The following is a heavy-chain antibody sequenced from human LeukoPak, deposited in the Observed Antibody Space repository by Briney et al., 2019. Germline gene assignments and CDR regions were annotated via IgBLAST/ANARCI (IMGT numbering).Heavy chain of an antibody. CDR1: GFTFSNYW. Sequence: PGGSLRLSCVVSGFTFSNYWMSWVRQAPGKGLEWVASIKEDGSDKYYVDSVKGRFTVSRDNAKNSLYLQMNSLRAKDTAVYYCTREYCGYWGQGTLVTVSS. CDR3: TREYCGY. CDR2: IKEDGSDK. V-gene: IGHV3-7*03. D-gene: IGHD2-8*02. J-gene: IGHJ4*02.